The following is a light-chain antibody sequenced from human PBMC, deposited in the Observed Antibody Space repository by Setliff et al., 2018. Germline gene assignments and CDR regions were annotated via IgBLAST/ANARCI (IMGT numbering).Light chain of an antibody. CDR1: SSDVGSYDL. CDR2: AVS. CDR3: NAYTSGTTDV. V-gene: IGLV2-14*03. J-gene: IGLJ1*01. Sequence: QSVLTQPASVSGSPGQSITISRSGTSSDVGSYDLVSWYQQHPGKAPKLIIYAVSDRPSGVSNRFSGSKSGNTASLTISGLQTEDEADYYCNAYTSGTTDVFGTGTKVTVL.